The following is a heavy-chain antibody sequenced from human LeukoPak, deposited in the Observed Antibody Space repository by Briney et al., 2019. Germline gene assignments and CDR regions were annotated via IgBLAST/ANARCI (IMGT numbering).Heavy chain of an antibody. J-gene: IGHJ4*02. Sequence: GGSLRLSCAASGFTVSSNYMSWVRQAPGKGLEWVSVIYSGGSTYYADSVKGRFTISRDNSKNTLYLQMNSLRAEDTAVYYCARLRGGYSHGVYFDYWGQGTLVTVSS. CDR2: IYSGGST. D-gene: IGHD3-10*01. CDR1: GFTVSSNY. V-gene: IGHV3-66*01. CDR3: ARLRGGYSHGVYFDY.